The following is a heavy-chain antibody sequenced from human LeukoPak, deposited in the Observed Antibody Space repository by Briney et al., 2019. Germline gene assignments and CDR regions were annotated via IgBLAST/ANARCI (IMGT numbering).Heavy chain of an antibody. J-gene: IGHJ4*02. V-gene: IGHV1-24*01. CDR2: FDPEDGET. CDR1: GYTLAELS. CDR3: ATEGRRYSGYGGVGY. Sequence: GASVKVSCKVSGYTLAELSMHWVRQAPGKGLEWMGGFDPEDGETIYAQKFQGRVTMTEDTSTDTAYMELSSLRSEDTAVYYCATEGRRYSGYGGVGYWGQGTLVTVSS. D-gene: IGHD5-12*01.